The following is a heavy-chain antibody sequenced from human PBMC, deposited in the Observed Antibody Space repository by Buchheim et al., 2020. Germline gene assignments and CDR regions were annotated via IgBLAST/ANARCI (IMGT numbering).Heavy chain of an antibody. Sequence: QVQLQESGPGLVKPSETLSLTCTVSGGSISSYYWSWIRQPAGKGLEWIGRIYTSGSTNYNPSLKSRVTMSVDTSKNQFSLKLSSVTAADTAVYYCARGMDCSSTSCYRYYYGMDVWGQGTT. CDR3: ARGMDCSSTSCYRYYYGMDV. D-gene: IGHD2-2*02. CDR2: IYTSGST. V-gene: IGHV4-4*07. CDR1: GGSISSYY. J-gene: IGHJ6*02.